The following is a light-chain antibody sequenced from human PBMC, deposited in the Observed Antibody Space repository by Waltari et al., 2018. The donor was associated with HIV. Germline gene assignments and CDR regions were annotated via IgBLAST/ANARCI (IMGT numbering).Light chain of an antibody. J-gene: IGLJ2*01. V-gene: IGLV1-47*01. Sequence: QSVLTQPPSASGTPGQRVTISCSGSSSNIGSNYVYWYQQLPGKAPKLLIYRNSQRPSGVPDLFSGSKSGTSASLAISGLRSEDEADYYCAAWDDSLGGLLFGGGTKLTVL. CDR3: AAWDDSLGGLL. CDR2: RNS. CDR1: SSNIGSNY.